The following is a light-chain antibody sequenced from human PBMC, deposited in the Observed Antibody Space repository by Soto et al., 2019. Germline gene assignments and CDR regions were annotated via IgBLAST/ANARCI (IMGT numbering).Light chain of an antibody. J-gene: IGKJ3*01. Sequence: EIVLTQSPGTLSLSPGERATLSCRASQSINNRYLAWYQQKPGQAPRLLIYGASSRATGIPNRFIGSGSGTDLTLTISRLEPEDFAVYYCQQFGSSPGLTFGPGTKVDIK. CDR2: GAS. CDR1: QSINNRY. CDR3: QQFGSSPGLT. V-gene: IGKV3-20*01.